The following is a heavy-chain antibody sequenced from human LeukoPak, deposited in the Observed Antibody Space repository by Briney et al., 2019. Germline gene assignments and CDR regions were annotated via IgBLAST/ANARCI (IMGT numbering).Heavy chain of an antibody. J-gene: IGHJ4*02. CDR2: IYSGGST. CDR3: AKKKTDYSYPSSFDY. CDR1: GFTVSSNY. D-gene: IGHD4-11*01. Sequence: GGSLRLSCAASGFTVSSNYMSWVRQAPGKGLEWVSVIYSGGSTYYADSVKGRFTISRDNSKNTLYLQMNSLRAEDTAVYYCAKKKTDYSYPSSFDYWGQGTLVTVSS. V-gene: IGHV3-66*01.